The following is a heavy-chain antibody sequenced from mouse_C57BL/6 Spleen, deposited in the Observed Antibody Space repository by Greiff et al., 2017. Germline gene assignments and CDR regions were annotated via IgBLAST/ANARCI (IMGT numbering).Heavy chain of an antibody. CDR2: INTNNGGT. J-gene: IGHJ2*01. CDR3: ARSKGGDYFDY. V-gene: IGHV1-18*01. Sequence: EVQLKESGPELVKPGASVKLPCTASGFTFTDYNMHWVQQSHGKSLEWIGYINTNNGGTIYAHKVKGKATLTVDKSSSTAYMEIRSLTSEDTAMYYCARSKGGDYFDYWGQGTTLTVSS. CDR1: GFTFTDYN.